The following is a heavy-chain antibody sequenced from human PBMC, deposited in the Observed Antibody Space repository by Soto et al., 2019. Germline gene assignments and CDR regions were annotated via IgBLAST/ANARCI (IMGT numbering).Heavy chain of an antibody. V-gene: IGHV4-31*03. J-gene: IGHJ4*02. CDR3: ARVRVGSSGWYDLDY. CDR1: GGSISSGGYY. Sequence: QVQLQESDPGLVKPSQTLSLTCTVSGGSISSGGYYWSWIRQHPGKGLEWIGYIYYSGSTYYNPSLKSRVTISVDTSKNQFSLKLSSVTAADTAVYYCARVRVGSSGWYDLDYWGQGTLVTVSS. CDR2: IYYSGST. D-gene: IGHD6-19*01.